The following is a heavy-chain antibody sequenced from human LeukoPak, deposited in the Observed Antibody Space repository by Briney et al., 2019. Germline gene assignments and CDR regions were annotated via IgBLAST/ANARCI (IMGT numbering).Heavy chain of an antibody. CDR2: ISDSGGST. CDR1: GFTFSSNA. CDR3: ARDIVVLPAAGFDP. Sequence: GGSLRLSCAAPGFTFSSNAMSWVRQAPGKGLEWVSAISDSGGSTYYADSVKGRFTTSRDNSKNTLYLQMNSLRAEDTTVYYCARDIVVLPAAGFDPWGQGTLVTVSS. D-gene: IGHD2-2*01. J-gene: IGHJ5*02. V-gene: IGHV3-23*01.